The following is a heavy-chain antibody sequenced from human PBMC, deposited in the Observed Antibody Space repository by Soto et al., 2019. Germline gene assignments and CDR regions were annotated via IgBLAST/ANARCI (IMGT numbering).Heavy chain of an antibody. V-gene: IGHV4-34*01. J-gene: IGHJ4*02. Sequence: PSETLSLTCAVYGWSFSGYYWSWIRQPPGKGLEWIGGINHSGSTNYNPSLKSRVTISVDTSKNRFSLKLSSVTAADTAVYYCARRTYYDFWSGYYFDYWGQGTLVTVSS. D-gene: IGHD3-3*01. CDR2: INHSGST. CDR3: ARRTYYDFWSGYYFDY. CDR1: GWSFSGYY.